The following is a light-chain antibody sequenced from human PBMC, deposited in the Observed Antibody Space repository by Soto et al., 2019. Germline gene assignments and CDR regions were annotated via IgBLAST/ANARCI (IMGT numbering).Light chain of an antibody. Sequence: EIVFTHSPYTLSLSPVDRATLSFMASQIVRSERLAWYQQKRGQAPTLLIFDASSRASGTPERFSGSGSGTDSTLTISRLEPEDFAVYYCQEYDGAPPINFGLGTRLEIK. V-gene: IGKV3-20*01. CDR2: DAS. J-gene: IGKJ5*01. CDR3: QEYDGAPPIN. CDR1: QIVRSER.